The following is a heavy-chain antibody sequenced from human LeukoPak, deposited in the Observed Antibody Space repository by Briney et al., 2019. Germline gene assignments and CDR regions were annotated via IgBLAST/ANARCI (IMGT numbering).Heavy chain of an antibody. D-gene: IGHD2-15*01. CDR2: ISSSSSYI. V-gene: IGHV3-21*01. Sequence: GGSLRLSCAASGFTFSSYSMNWVRQAPGKGLEWVSSISSSSSYIYYADSVKGRFTISRDNAKNSLYLQMSSLRAEDTAVYYCARANCSGGSCYTDYWGQGTLVTVSS. CDR3: ARANCSGGSCYTDY. CDR1: GFTFSSYS. J-gene: IGHJ4*02.